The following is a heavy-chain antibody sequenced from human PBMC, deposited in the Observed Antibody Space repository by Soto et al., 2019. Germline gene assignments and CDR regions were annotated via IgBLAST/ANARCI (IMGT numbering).Heavy chain of an antibody. D-gene: IGHD3-10*01. Sequence: QVQLVQSGAEVKKPGASVKVSCKASGYTFTNYGISWVRQAPGQGLEWMGWINTYNGNTNHAQKLQGRVTMTTDTSTSTAYMELRSLRSDDTAVYYCAIGAGSWTYYNQYNWFDPWGQGTLVTVSS. V-gene: IGHV1-18*01. J-gene: IGHJ5*02. CDR2: INTYNGNT. CDR3: AIGAGSWTYYNQYNWFDP. CDR1: GYTFTNYG.